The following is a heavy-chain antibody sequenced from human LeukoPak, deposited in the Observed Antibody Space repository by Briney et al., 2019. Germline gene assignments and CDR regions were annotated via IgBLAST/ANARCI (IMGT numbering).Heavy chain of an antibody. J-gene: IGHJ4*02. CDR2: ISYDGSNK. V-gene: IGHV3-30*18. Sequence: GRSLRLSCAASGFTFSSYGMHWVRQAPGKGLEWVAVISYDGSNKYYADSVKGRFTISRDNSKNTLYLQMNSLRAEDTAVYYCAKVAPRREDYYCFDYWGQGTLVTVSS. CDR3: AKVAPRREDYYCFDY. D-gene: IGHD4/OR15-4a*01. CDR1: GFTFSSYG.